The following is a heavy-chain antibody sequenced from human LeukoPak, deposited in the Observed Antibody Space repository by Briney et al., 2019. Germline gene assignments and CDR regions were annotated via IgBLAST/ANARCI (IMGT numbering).Heavy chain of an antibody. J-gene: IGHJ1*01. CDR3: ARGADYYDSSGYLSTSRAEYFQH. CDR1: GYTFTSYS. CDR2: ISAYNGNT. V-gene: IGHV1-18*01. Sequence: ASVKVSCKASGYTFTSYSISWVRQAPGQGLEWMGWISAYNGNTNYAQKLQGRVTMTTDTSTSTAYMELRSLRSDDTAVYYCARGADYYDSSGYLSTSRAEYFQHWGQGTLVTVSS. D-gene: IGHD3-22*01.